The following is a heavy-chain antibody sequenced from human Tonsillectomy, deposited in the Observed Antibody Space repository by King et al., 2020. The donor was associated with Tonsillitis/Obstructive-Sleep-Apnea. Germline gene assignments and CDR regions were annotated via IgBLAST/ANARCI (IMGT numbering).Heavy chain of an antibody. CDR2: IWYDGSNK. D-gene: IGHD3-10*01. CDR1: GFTFRSYG. CDR3: AKESGSGLYYFDY. Sequence: VQLVESGGGVVQPGRSLRLSCAASGFTFRSYGMHWVRQAPGKGLEWVAVIWYDGSNKYHADSVKGRFTISRDNSKKTLYLQMNSLRAEDAAVYYCAKESGSGLYYFDYWGQGTLVTVSS. V-gene: IGHV3-33*06. J-gene: IGHJ4*02.